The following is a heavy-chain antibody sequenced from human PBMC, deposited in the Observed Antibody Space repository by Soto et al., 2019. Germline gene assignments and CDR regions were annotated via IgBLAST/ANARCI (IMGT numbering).Heavy chain of an antibody. V-gene: IGHV4-59*08. CDR1: GGSISSYY. J-gene: IGHJ6*02. D-gene: IGHD3-10*01. CDR2: VHHSWGS. CDR3: ARQGFGPLHGLVDV. Sequence: QVQLQESGPGLVKPSETLSLSCTVSGGSISSYYWSWFRQSPGKRMEWIGYVHHSWGSSYNPSLPXXVXXSLDPSKSQVSLTVSSVTATDTAVYYCARQGFGPLHGLVDVWGQGTTVTVSS.